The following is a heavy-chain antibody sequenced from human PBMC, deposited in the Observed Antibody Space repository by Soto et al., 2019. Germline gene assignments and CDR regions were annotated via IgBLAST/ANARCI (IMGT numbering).Heavy chain of an antibody. D-gene: IGHD3-3*01. CDR2: IRSKANSYAT. J-gene: IGHJ6*02. CDR3: TREYDFWTKARSMDV. CDR1: GFTFSGSA. Sequence: GGSLRLSCAASGFTFSGSAMHWVRQASGKGLEWVGRIRSKANSYATAYAASVKGRFTISRDDSKNTAYLQMNSLKTEDTAVYYCTREYDFWTKARSMDVWGQGTTVTVSS. V-gene: IGHV3-73*01.